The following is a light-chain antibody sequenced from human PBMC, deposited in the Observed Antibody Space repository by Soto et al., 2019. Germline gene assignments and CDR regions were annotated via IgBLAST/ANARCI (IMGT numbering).Light chain of an antibody. V-gene: IGKV1-33*01. CDR3: QQYDNLPLT. Sequence: DIQMTQSPSSLSASIGDKVTITCRASHDVTHYVNWYQQKQGKAPKLLIHDASNLETGVPSRFSGSGSGTDFSFPISRLQAEDIATYYCQQYDNLPLTFGGGTQVDIK. CDR2: DAS. J-gene: IGKJ4*01. CDR1: HDVTHY.